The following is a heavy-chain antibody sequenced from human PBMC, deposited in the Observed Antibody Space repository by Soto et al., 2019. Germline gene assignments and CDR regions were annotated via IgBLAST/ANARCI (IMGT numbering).Heavy chain of an antibody. V-gene: IGHV1-2*04. D-gene: IGHD3-3*01. CDR2: INPNSGGT. Sequence: ASVKVSCKASGYTFTGYYMHWVRQAPGQGLEWMGWINPNSGGTNYAQKFQGWVTMTRDTSISTAYMELSRLRSDDTAVYYCARGPYDFWSGYYPNYFDYWGQGTLATVSS. J-gene: IGHJ4*02. CDR1: GYTFTGYY. CDR3: ARGPYDFWSGYYPNYFDY.